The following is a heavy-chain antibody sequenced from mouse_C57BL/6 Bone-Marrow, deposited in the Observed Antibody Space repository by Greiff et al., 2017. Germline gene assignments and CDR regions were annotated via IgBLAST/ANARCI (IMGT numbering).Heavy chain of an antibody. CDR3: AREAGLRRGNYYAMEY. CDR2: IDPSDSYT. Sequence: QVQLQQPGAELVKPGASVKLSCKASGYTFTSYWMQWVKQRPGQGLEWIGEIDPSDSYTNYNQKFKGKATLTVDTSSSTAYMQLSSLTSEDSAVYYGAREAGLRRGNYYAMEYWGQGTSVTVSS. CDR1: GYTFTSYW. V-gene: IGHV1-50*01. J-gene: IGHJ4*01. D-gene: IGHD2-4*01.